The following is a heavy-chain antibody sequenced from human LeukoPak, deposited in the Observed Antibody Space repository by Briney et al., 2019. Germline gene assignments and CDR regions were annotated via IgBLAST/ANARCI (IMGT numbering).Heavy chain of an antibody. CDR2: INPNAGTT. V-gene: IGHV1-46*01. Sequence: ASVKVSFKASGYTFTSYYMHWVRQAPGQGLEWMGIINPNAGTTSYAQKFQGRVTVTRDTSTSTVYMELSSLRSEDTAVYYCARRDYDILTGYSCFDYWGQGTLVTVSS. J-gene: IGHJ4*02. CDR3: ARRDYDILTGYSCFDY. CDR1: GYTFTSYY. D-gene: IGHD3-9*01.